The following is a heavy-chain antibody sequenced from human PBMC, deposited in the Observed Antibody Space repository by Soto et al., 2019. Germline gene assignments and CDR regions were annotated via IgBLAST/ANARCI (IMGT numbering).Heavy chain of an antibody. J-gene: IGHJ4*02. D-gene: IGHD6-13*01. V-gene: IGHV3-23*01. CDR3: AIYGGSWGEFDY. CDR2: ISGSGGST. CDR1: GFTFSSYA. Sequence: EVQLLESGGGLVQPGGSLRLSCAASGFTFSSYAMSWVRQAPGKGLEWVSAISGSGGSTYYADSVKGRFTISRDNSKNTLDLEMNSLSAEDTAVYYCAIYGGSWGEFDYWGQGNLVTVSS.